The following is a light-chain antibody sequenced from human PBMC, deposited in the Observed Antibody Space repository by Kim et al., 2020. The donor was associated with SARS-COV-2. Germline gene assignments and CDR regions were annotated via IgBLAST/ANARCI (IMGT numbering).Light chain of an antibody. CDR1: QSLSNS. Sequence: LSPGESATPSCRASQSLSNSLAWYQQRPGQAPRLLIYDASNRATGIPARFSGSGSGTDFTLTISSLEPEDFAVYYCQQRSIWPLTFGGGTKVDIK. CDR3: QQRSIWPLT. J-gene: IGKJ4*01. CDR2: DAS. V-gene: IGKV3-11*01.